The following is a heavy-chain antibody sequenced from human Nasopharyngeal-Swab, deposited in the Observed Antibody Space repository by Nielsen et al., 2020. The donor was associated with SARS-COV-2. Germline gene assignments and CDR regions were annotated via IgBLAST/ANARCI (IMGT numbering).Heavy chain of an antibody. V-gene: IGHV3-11*01. CDR3: ARDGLDYDFWSAYFMDV. CDR1: GFTFSDYY. D-gene: IGHD3-3*01. Sequence: GASLQISCAASGFTFSDYYMSWIRQAPGKGLEWVSYISTSGSTISFADSVKGRFTISRDNAKNSLYLQMNSLRAEDTAVYYCARDGLDYDFWSAYFMDVWGQGTTVTVSS. CDR2: ISTSGSTI. J-gene: IGHJ6*02.